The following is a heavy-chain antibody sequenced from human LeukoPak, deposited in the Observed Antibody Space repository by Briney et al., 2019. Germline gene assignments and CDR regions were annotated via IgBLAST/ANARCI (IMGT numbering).Heavy chain of an antibody. CDR3: AKGRPAYCSSTSCRGVNWFDP. D-gene: IGHD2-2*01. CDR1: GFTFSSYN. Sequence: GGSLRLSCAASGFTFSSYNMNWVRQVPGKGLEWVSYMSSFRTIYYADSVKGRFTISRDNDKNSLYLQMNSLRAEDTAVYYCAKGRPAYCSSTSCRGVNWFDPWGQGTLVTVSS. V-gene: IGHV3-48*01. J-gene: IGHJ5*02. CDR2: MSSFRTI.